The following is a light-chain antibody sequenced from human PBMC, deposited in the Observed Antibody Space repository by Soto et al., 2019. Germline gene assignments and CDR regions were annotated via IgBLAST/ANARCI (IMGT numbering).Light chain of an antibody. J-gene: IGKJ1*01. V-gene: IGKV1-5*01. Sequence: DIQMTQSPSTLSASVGDRVTITCRASQSIRSWLAWYQQKPGKAPQLFIYDASNLESGVPSRFSGSGSGTAFTLTISSLQPDDFATYYCQQYDSFSKTFGRGTKVEVK. CDR3: QQYDSFSKT. CDR1: QSIRSW. CDR2: DAS.